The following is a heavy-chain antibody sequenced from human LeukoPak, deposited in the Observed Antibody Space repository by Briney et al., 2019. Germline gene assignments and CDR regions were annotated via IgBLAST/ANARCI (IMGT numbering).Heavy chain of an antibody. CDR3: FVGPRPYDSGDWPPN. J-gene: IGHJ4*02. CDR1: GFTFSSYA. D-gene: IGHD3-10*01. Sequence: AGGSLRLSCAASGFTFSSYAMSWVRQAPGKGLEWVSAISGSGGSTYYADSVKGRFTISRDNSKNTLYLQMNSLRAEDTAVYYCFVGPRPYDSGDWPPNWGQGTLVTVSS. CDR2: ISGSGGST. V-gene: IGHV3-23*01.